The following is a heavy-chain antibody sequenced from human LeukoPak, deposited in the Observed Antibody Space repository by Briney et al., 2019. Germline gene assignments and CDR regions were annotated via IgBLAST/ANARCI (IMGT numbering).Heavy chain of an antibody. CDR3: ARALRASGYDLSY. CDR1: GGSISSYY. J-gene: IGHJ4*02. D-gene: IGHD5-12*01. V-gene: IGHV4-59*01. CDR2: IYYSGST. Sequence: SETLSITCTVSGGSISSYYWSWIRQPPGKGLEWIGYIYYSGSTNYNPSLKSRVTISVDTSKNQFSLKLSSVTAADTAVYYCARALRASGYDLSYWGQGTLVTVSS.